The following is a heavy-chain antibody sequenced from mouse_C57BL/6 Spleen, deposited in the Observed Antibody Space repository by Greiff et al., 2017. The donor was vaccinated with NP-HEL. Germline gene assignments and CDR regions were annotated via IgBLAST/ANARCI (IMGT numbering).Heavy chain of an antibody. CDR3: ARQLYDYDEGFAY. CDR1: GYTFTSYG. J-gene: IGHJ3*01. D-gene: IGHD2-4*01. CDR2: IYPRSGNT. V-gene: IGHV1-81*01. Sequence: QVQLQQSGAELARPGASVKLSCKASGYTFTSYGISWVKQRTGQGLEWIGEIYPRSGNTYYNEKFKGKATLTADKSSSTAYMELRSLTSEDSAVYFCARQLYDYDEGFAYWGQGTLVTVSA.